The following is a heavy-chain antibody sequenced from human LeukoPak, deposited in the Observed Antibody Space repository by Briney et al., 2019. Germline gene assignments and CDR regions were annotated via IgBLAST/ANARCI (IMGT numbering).Heavy chain of an antibody. Sequence: GGSLRLSCAASGFTVSSNYMSWVRQAPGKGLEWVSVIYSGGSTYYADSVKGRFTISRDNSKNTLYPQMNSLRAEDTAVYYCAREPVRGVIDYWGQGTLVTVSS. CDR2: IYSGGST. CDR1: GFTVSSNY. D-gene: IGHD3-10*01. V-gene: IGHV3-53*01. CDR3: AREPVRGVIDY. J-gene: IGHJ4*02.